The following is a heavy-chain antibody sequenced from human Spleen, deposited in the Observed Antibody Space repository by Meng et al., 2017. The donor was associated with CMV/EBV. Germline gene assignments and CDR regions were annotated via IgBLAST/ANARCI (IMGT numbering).Heavy chain of an antibody. D-gene: IGHD5-18*01. V-gene: IGHV4-61*02. J-gene: IGHJ4*02. CDR1: GGSISRGSYY. CDR2: IYTSGST. CDR3: ARGRYSYGSFDY. Sequence: AEMQVLGPGLVQPSQTPSLTCTGSGGSISRGSYYWSLIRQPAGKGLEWIGRIYTSGSTNYNPSLKSRVTISVDTSKNQFSLKLSSVTAADTAVYYCARGRYSYGSFDYWGQGTLVTVSS.